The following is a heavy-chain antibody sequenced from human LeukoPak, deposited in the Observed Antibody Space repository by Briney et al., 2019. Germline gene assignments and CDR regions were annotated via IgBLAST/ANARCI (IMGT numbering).Heavy chain of an antibody. CDR2: INQDGSKE. CDR1: GFTFSNYW. J-gene: IGHJ4*02. CDR3: VRDGGVSGYDLLDY. D-gene: IGHD5-12*01. V-gene: IGHV3-7*01. Sequence: SLRLSCAASGFTFSNYWMTWVRQAPGKGLEWVAHINQDGSKEYYMDSVKARFTISRDNAKNSLSLQMNSLRAEDTAVYYCVRDGGVSGYDLLDYWGQGTLVTVSS.